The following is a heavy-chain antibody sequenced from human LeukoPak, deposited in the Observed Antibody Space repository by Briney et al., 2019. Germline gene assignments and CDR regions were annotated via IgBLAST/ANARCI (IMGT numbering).Heavy chain of an antibody. Sequence: GGSLRLSCVGSGFIIGSYWMSWVRQAPGKGLEWVANIRQDGSEKYYVDSVKGRLTISRDNAKNSLYLQMNNLTAADTAIDYCARAGYYGDDAFDLWGQGTRVTVSS. V-gene: IGHV3-7*01. CDR2: IRQDGSEK. D-gene: IGHD2/OR15-2a*01. CDR3: ARAGYYGDDAFDL. J-gene: IGHJ3*01. CDR1: GFIIGSYW.